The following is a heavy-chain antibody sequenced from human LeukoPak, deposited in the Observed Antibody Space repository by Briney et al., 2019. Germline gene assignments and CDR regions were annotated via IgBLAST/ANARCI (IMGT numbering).Heavy chain of an antibody. CDR1: GGTFSSYT. CDR3: GISSSSTSYSGWFDP. CDR2: IIPILGIA. Sequence: GASAKVSCKASGGTFSSYTISWVRQAPGQGLEWMGRIIPILGIANYAQKFQGRVTITADKATSTAYIELSSLRYEDPAVYYCGISSSSTSYSGWFDPWGQGTLVTVSS. D-gene: IGHD2-2*01. V-gene: IGHV1-69*02. J-gene: IGHJ5*02.